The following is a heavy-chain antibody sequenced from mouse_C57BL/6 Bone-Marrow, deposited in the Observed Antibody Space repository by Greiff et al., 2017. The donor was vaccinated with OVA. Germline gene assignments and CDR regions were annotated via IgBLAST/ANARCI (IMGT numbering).Heavy chain of an antibody. Sequence: DVMLVESGGGLVQPGGSMKLSCAASGFTFSDAWMDWVRQSPEKGLEWVAEIRNKANNHATYYAESVKGRFTISRDDSKSSVYLQMNSLRAEDTGIYYCTRTTVDHYFDYWGQGTTLTVSS. V-gene: IGHV6-6*01. CDR3: TRTTVDHYFDY. D-gene: IGHD1-1*01. CDR1: GFTFSDAW. CDR2: IRNKANNHAT. J-gene: IGHJ2*01.